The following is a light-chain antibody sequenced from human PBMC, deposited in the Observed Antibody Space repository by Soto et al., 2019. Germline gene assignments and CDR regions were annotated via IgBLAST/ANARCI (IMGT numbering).Light chain of an antibody. CDR3: SSFTSSSTDV. V-gene: IGLV2-14*03. CDR1: SSDVGAYNF. CDR2: DVS. Sequence: QSALTQPASVSGSPGQSITISCTGTSSDVGAYNFVSWYQHYPGKAPKLIIYDVSNRPSGVSNRFSASKSGNTASLTISGLQPEDEADYYCSSFTSSSTDVFGTGTKLTVL. J-gene: IGLJ1*01.